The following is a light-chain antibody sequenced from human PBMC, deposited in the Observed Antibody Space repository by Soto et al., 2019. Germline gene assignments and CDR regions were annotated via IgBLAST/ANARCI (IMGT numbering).Light chain of an antibody. CDR2: GSS. CDR1: QSMSGTY. Sequence: EIVLTQSPGTLSLSPGETATLSCRASQSMSGTYLAWYQQRPGQPPRLLIYGSSSRATGIPDRFSGGGSGTDFALTIRRLEPEDFAEYYCQLGGFGQGTKLEI. J-gene: IGKJ1*01. CDR3: QLGG. V-gene: IGKV3-20*01.